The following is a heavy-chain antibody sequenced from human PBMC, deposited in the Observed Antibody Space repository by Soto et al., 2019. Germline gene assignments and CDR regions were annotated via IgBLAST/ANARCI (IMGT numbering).Heavy chain of an antibody. CDR3: AKDLGVAATYDAFDI. CDR2: ISYDGSNK. V-gene: IGHV3-30*18. CDR1: GFTFSSYG. J-gene: IGHJ3*02. Sequence: QVQLVESGGGVVQPGRSLRLSCAASGFTFSSYGMHWVRQAPGKGLEWVAGISYDGSNKYYADFVKGRFTISRDNSKNTLYLQMNSLRGEDTAVYYCAKDLGVAATYDAFDIWGRGTMVTVSS. D-gene: IGHD2-15*01.